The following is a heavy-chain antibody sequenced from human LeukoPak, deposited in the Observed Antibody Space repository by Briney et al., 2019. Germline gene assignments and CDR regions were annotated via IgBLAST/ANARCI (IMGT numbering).Heavy chain of an antibody. D-gene: IGHD6-19*01. CDR3: ASPPGSLYSSGWFYFDS. CDR1: GFTFSRYA. Sequence: PGRSLRLSCAASGFTFSRYAMHWVRQAPGKGLEWVAVISYDGSNEYYADSVKGRFTISRDNSKNTLYLQMNSLRAEDTAVYYCASPPGSLYSSGWFYFDSWGQGTRVTVSS. V-gene: IGHV3-30-3*01. J-gene: IGHJ4*02. CDR2: ISYDGSNE.